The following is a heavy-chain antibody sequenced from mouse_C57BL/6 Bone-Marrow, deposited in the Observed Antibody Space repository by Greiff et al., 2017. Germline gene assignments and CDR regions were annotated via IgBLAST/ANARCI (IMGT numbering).Heavy chain of an antibody. V-gene: IGHV1-82*01. CDR2: IYPGDGDT. CDR3: AILHYDV. Sequence: QVQLQQSGPELVKPGASVKISCKASGYAFSSSWMNWVKQRPGQGLEWIGRIYPGDGDTNYNGKFKGKATLTADKSSSTAYMQLSSLTSEDSAVYFCAILHYDVWGTGTTVTVSS. J-gene: IGHJ1*03. D-gene: IGHD1-1*01. CDR1: GYAFSSSW.